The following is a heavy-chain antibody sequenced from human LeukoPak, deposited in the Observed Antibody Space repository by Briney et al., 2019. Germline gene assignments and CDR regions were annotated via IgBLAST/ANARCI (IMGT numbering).Heavy chain of an antibody. Sequence: ASVKVSCKASGYTFTGYYMHWVRQAPGQGLEWMRWINPNSGGTNYAQKFQGRVTMTRDTSISTAYMELSRLRSDDTAVYYCARDNGYCSGGSCYIISGYSYGIDYWGQGTLVTVSS. CDR2: INPNSGGT. CDR3: ARDNGYCSGGSCYIISGYSYGIDY. V-gene: IGHV1-2*02. D-gene: IGHD2-15*01. J-gene: IGHJ4*02. CDR1: GYTFTGYY.